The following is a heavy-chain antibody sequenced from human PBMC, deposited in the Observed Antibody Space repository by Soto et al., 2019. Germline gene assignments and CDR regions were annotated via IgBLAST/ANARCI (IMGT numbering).Heavy chain of an antibody. D-gene: IGHD6-19*01. V-gene: IGHV3-21*06. CDR2: IGASGNR. CDR1: KFTFSVYS. J-gene: IGHJ1*01. Sequence: GGSLRLSCAASKFTFSVYSMTWVRQAPGKGPEWVASIGASGNRYYADSVRGRFTISRDNPESSLFLQMSSLRVDDTAVYYCASGTIAVAGLEYFQHWGQGTLVTVSS. CDR3: ASGTIAVAGLEYFQH.